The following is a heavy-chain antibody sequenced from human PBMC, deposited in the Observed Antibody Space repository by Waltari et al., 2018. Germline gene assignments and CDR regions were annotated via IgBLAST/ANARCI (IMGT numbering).Heavy chain of an antibody. D-gene: IGHD3-3*01. CDR3: AREMPTHYDFWSGYYKPFDY. CDR1: GFTFSSYS. J-gene: IGHJ4*02. CDR2: ISSSSSYI. Sequence: EVQLVESGGGLVKPGGSLRLSCAASGFTFSSYSMNWVRQAPGKGLEWVSSISSSSSYIYYADSVKGRFTISRDNAKNSLYLQMNSLRAEDTAIYYCAREMPTHYDFWSGYYKPFDYWGQGTLVTVSS. V-gene: IGHV3-21*01.